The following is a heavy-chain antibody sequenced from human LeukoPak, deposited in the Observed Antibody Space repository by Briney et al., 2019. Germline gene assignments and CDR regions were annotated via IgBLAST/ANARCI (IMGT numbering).Heavy chain of an antibody. J-gene: IGHJ4*02. D-gene: IGHD5-12*01. CDR3: ARESSGYSGYDPFDY. CDR1: GGSISSYY. V-gene: IGHV4-4*07. Sequence: SETLSLTCTVSGGSISSYYWSWIRQPAGKGLEWIGRIYTSGSTNYNPSLKSRVTMSVDTSENQFSLNLSSVTAADTAVYYCARESSGYSGYDPFDYWGQGTLVTVSS. CDR2: IYTSGST.